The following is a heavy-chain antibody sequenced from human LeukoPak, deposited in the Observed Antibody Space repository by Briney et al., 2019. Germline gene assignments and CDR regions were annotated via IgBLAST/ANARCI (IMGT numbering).Heavy chain of an antibody. CDR2: IRYDGGNK. Sequence: QPGGSLRLSCAASGFTFSSYGMHWVRQAPGKGLEWVAFIRYDGGNKYYADSVKGRFTISRDNSKNTLYLQMNSLRAEDTAVYYCAKDWSPGALVVWGQGTMVTVSS. V-gene: IGHV3-30*02. D-gene: IGHD1-14*01. J-gene: IGHJ3*01. CDR3: AKDWSPGALVV. CDR1: GFTFSSYG.